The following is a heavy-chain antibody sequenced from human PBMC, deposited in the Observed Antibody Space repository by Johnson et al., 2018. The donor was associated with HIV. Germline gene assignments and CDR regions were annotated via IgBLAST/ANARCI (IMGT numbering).Heavy chain of an antibody. CDR1: GFTFRSSW. CDR2: IKEDGSEK. J-gene: IGHJ3*02. CDR3: ARDRGRLISYGLDAFDI. D-gene: IGHD5-18*01. V-gene: IGHV3-7*01. Sequence: VQLVESGGGLVQRGGSLRLSCAASGFTFRSSWMTWVRQAPGKGLEWVANIKEDGSEKYYVDSVKGRFTISRDNAKNSLYLQMNSLRAEDTAVYYCARDRGRLISYGLDAFDIWGQGTMVTVSS.